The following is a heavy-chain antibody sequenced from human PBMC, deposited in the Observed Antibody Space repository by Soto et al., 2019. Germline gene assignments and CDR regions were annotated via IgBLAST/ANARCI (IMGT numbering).Heavy chain of an antibody. CDR1: CGSISSSAYY. V-gene: IGHV4-31*03. Sequence: SETLSLTCTVSCGSISSSAYYWSWIRQHPGKGLEWIGYIYYSGSTYYSPSLKSRLTISVDTSKNQFALKLSSVTAADTAMYYCARYDFWSGYYQSWGQGTLVTVSS. D-gene: IGHD3-3*01. CDR3: ARYDFWSGYYQS. J-gene: IGHJ5*02. CDR2: IYYSGST.